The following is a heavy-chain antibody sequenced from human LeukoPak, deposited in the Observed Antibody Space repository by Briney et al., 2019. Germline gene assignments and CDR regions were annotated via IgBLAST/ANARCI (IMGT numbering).Heavy chain of an antibody. D-gene: IGHD6-6*01. CDR2: INPNTGGT. CDR1: GYNLTGYY. CDR3: ARVRIAVRFVTNDAFDI. V-gene: IGHV1-2*02. Sequence: ASVKVSCKASGYNLTGYYMHWVRHAPGQGLEWMGWINPNTGGTLYAQNFQGRVTVTRDTSTSTAYMELSSLTSDDTAVYYCARVRIAVRFVTNDAFDIWGQGTMVTVSS. J-gene: IGHJ3*02.